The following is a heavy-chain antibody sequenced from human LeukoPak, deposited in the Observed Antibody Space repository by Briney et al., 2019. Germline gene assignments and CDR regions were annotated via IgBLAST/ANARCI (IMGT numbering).Heavy chain of an antibody. Sequence: TSQTLSLTCTVSGGSISSGGYYWSWIRQPPGKGLEWIGYIYHSGSTCYNPSLKSRVTISVDTSKNQFSLKLSSVTAADTAVYYCGAESERWLVRSWGQGTLVTVSS. D-gene: IGHD6-19*01. J-gene: IGHJ4*02. V-gene: IGHV4-30-2*02. CDR1: GGSISSGGYY. CDR3: GAESERWLVRS. CDR2: IYHSGST.